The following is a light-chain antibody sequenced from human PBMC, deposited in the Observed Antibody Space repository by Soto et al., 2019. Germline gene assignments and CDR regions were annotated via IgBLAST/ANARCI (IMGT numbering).Light chain of an antibody. CDR2: DVS. Sequence: QSVLTQPASVSGSPGQSITISCTGTSSDDGGYNYVSWYQQHPGKAPKLMIYDVSNRPSGVSNRFSGSKSGNTASLTISGLQAEDEADYYCSSYTSSTPYVFGTGTKVTVL. J-gene: IGLJ1*01. CDR3: SSYTSSTPYV. V-gene: IGLV2-14*01. CDR1: SSDDGGYNY.